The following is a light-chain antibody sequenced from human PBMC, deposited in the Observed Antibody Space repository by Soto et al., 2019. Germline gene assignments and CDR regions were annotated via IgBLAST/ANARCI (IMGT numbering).Light chain of an antibody. J-gene: IGLJ1*01. CDR2: EVN. V-gene: IGLV2-14*01. CDR3: TSYTSSSTLV. Sequence: QSVLTQPASVSGSPGQSMTISCTGTSSDIGGYKYVSWYQQHPGKVPKLMIYEVNTRPSGISNRFSGSKSGNTASLTISGLQAEDEADYYCTSYTSSSTLVFGTGTKVTVL. CDR1: SSDIGGYKY.